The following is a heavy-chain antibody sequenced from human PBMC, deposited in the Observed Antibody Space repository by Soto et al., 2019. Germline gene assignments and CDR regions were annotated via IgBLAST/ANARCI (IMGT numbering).Heavy chain of an antibody. CDR1: GLTFSNYA. J-gene: IGHJ3*02. Sequence: EVQLLESGGGLVQPGGSLRLSCAASGLTFSNYAMNWVRQAPGKGLEWVSAISSSGDSAYYAESVRGRFTISRDNSINTLYLQMRSLRPEDTAVYYCAHPRGYGVFDAVDIWGQGTMVTVSS. CDR2: ISSSGDSA. V-gene: IGHV3-23*01. CDR3: AHPRGYGVFDAVDI. D-gene: IGHD4-17*01.